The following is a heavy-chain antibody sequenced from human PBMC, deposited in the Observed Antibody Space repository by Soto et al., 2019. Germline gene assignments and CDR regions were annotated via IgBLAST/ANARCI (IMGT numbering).Heavy chain of an antibody. Sequence: ASVMVSCKASGYIISTYAVHWVRQAPGQRLEWMGCIYAGNGDTKYSQKFQDRVTITRDTSASTVFLELSSLRSEDTAVYYCASRGYSYGPFDFWGQ. CDR1: GYIISTYA. V-gene: IGHV1-3*01. D-gene: IGHD5-18*01. CDR3: ASRGYSYGPFDF. CDR2: IYAGNGDT. J-gene: IGHJ4*01.